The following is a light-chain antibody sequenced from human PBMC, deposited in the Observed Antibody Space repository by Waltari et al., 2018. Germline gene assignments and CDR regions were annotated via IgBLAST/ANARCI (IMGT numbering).Light chain of an antibody. V-gene: IGKV1-39*01. CDR1: QSISSY. J-gene: IGKJ1*01. CDR2: AAS. CDR3: QQSYSQTRT. Sequence: DIQMTQSPSSLSASVGDRVPITCRASQSISSYLSWYQQKPGRAPKLLIYAASSLESGVPSRFSGSGSGRDFTLIISSLQPEDFATYSCQQSYSQTRTFGQGTKVEIK.